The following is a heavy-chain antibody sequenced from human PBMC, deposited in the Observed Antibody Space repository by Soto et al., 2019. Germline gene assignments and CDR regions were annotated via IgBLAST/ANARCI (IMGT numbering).Heavy chain of an antibody. J-gene: IGHJ4*02. CDR2: IYYSGST. D-gene: IGHD3-16*01. Sequence: SETLSLTCTVSGASISTYYWSWIRQPPGKGLEWIGYIYYSGSTNYNPSLKSRVTISVDTSKNQFSLKLSSVTAADTAVYYCARRYGGNFDYWGQGTLVTVSS. V-gene: IGHV4-59*01. CDR3: ARRYGGNFDY. CDR1: GASISTYY.